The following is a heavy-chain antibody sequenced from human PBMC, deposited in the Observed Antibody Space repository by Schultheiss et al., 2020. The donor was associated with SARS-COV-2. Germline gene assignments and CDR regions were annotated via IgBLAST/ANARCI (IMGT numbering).Heavy chain of an antibody. CDR3: ARDLYDGSGPLGDY. J-gene: IGHJ4*02. V-gene: IGHV3-66*01. Sequence: GGSLRLSCAASGFTVSPNYMTWVRQAPGKGLEWVSVIFAGGTTHYADSVKGRFILSRDSSTNSLYLQMTSLRVEDTAVYYCARDLYDGSGPLGDYWGQGTLVTVSS. D-gene: IGHD3-22*01. CDR1: GFTVSPNY. CDR2: IFAGGTT.